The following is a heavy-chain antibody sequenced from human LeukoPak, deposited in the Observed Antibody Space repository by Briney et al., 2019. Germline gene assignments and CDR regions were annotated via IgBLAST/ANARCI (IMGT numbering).Heavy chain of an antibody. CDR3: AQQVVGTSDTFDV. J-gene: IGHJ3*01. D-gene: IGHD2-15*01. V-gene: IGHV4-59*01. Sequence: SEPLSLTCSVSGASIRSFYWSWIRQSPGKGLEWIGYISYSGSTKYNPSLKSRATMSADTSKSQLSLRLNSVTAADTAVYFCAQQVVGTSDTFDVWGQGTLVTVSS. CDR1: GASIRSFY. CDR2: ISYSGST.